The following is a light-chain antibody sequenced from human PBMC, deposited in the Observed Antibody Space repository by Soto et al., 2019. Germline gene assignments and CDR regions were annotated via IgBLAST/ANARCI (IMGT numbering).Light chain of an antibody. J-gene: IGKJ3*01. CDR2: ATS. V-gene: IGKV1-27*01. CDR3: QNYNSDSET. CDR1: QGINNF. Sequence: IRMTQSPSSLSASVGDRVTITCRASQGINNFLAWYQQKPGQVPKVLIYATSTLYSGVPSRFSGSGSGTDFTLSITSLQPEDVATYYCQNYNSDSETFGPGTKVDIK.